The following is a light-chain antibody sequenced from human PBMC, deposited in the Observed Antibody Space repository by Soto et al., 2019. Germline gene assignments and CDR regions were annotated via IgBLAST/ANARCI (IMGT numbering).Light chain of an antibody. V-gene: IGKV3-11*01. CDR3: QQRSSWPPIT. J-gene: IGKJ5*01. Sequence: EIVLTQSPATLSLSPGERATLSCRASQSVRSYLAWYQQKPGQAPRLLIYDASNRATGIPARFSGSGSETDFTLTISSLEPEDFAVYYCQQRSSWPPITFGQGTRLEIK. CDR1: QSVRSY. CDR2: DAS.